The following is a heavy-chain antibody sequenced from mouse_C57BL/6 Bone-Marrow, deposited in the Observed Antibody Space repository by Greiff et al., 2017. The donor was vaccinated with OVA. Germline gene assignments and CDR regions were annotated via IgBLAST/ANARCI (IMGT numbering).Heavy chain of an antibody. V-gene: IGHV1-59*01. J-gene: IGHJ2*01. CDR3: ARPHYYGRDY. D-gene: IGHD1-2*01. Sequence: VQLQQPGAELVRPGTSVKLSCKASGYTFTSYWMHWVKQRPGQGLEWIGVLDPSDSYPNYNQQFTGKATLTVDTSPSTAYMQLSSLTSEDSAVYYCARPHYYGRDYWGQGTTLTVSS. CDR1: GYTFTSYW. CDR2: LDPSDSYP.